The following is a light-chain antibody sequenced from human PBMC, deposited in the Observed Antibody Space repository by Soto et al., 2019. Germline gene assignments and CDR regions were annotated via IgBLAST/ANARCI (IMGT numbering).Light chain of an antibody. CDR2: GAS. Sequence: IVLTQSPGTLSLSPGERATLSCRASQSVSSTYIAWYQQNPGQAPRLVIYGASSRATGIPDRFSGSGSGTDFTLTISGLEPEDFAVYFCQQYGRSPPFTFGQGTKVEIK. V-gene: IGKV3-20*01. CDR1: QSVSSTY. CDR3: QQYGRSPPFT. J-gene: IGKJ2*01.